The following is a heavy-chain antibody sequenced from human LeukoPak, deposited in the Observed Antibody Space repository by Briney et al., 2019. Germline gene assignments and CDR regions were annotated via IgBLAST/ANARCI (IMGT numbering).Heavy chain of an antibody. CDR2: IIPIFGTA. D-gene: IGHD5-24*01. J-gene: IGHJ4*02. CDR1: GGTFSSYA. V-gene: IGHV1-69*13. CDR3: ARAAQRWPSYFDY. Sequence: ASVKVSCKASGGTFSSYAISWVRQAPGQGLEWMGGIIPIFGTANYAQKFQGGVTITAGESTSTAYMELSSLRSEDTAVYYCARAAQRWPSYFDYWGQGTLVTVSS.